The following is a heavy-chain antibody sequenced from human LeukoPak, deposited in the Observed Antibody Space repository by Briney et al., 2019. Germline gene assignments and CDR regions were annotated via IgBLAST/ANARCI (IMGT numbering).Heavy chain of an antibody. CDR1: GFTFSSYG. J-gene: IGHJ4*02. Sequence: GGSLRLSCAASGFTFSSYGMHWVRQAPGKGLEGVAFIRYDGSNKYYADSVKGRFTISRDNSKNTLYLQMNSLRAEDTAVYYCAKEGSGYYPYYFDYWGQGTLVTVSS. CDR3: AKEGSGYYPYYFDY. D-gene: IGHD3-22*01. V-gene: IGHV3-30*02. CDR2: IRYDGSNK.